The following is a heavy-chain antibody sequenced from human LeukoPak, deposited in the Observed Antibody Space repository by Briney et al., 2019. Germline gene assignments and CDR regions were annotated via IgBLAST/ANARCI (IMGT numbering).Heavy chain of an antibody. V-gene: IGHV3-23*01. CDR1: GFTFSTYA. CDR3: VRGGCSSTSCYDG. J-gene: IGHJ4*02. Sequence: GGSLRLSCAASGFTFSTYAMSWVRQAPGKGLEWVSVISGSGGSTYYADSMKGRFTISRDNSKNTLYLQMNSLRAEDTAVYYCVRGGCSSTSCYDGWGQGTLVTVSS. CDR2: ISGSGGST. D-gene: IGHD2-2*01.